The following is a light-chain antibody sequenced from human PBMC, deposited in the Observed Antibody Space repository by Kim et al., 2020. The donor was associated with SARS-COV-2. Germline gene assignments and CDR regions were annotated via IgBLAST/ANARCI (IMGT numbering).Light chain of an antibody. CDR2: WAS. CDR1: QSVLYSSNNKSY. J-gene: IGKJ1*01. Sequence: GTINCKSSQSVLYSSNNKSYLAWYQQKPVQPPKLLIYWASTRESGVPDRFSGSGSGTDFTLTISSLQAEDVAVYYCQQYYSTPETFGQGTKVEIK. V-gene: IGKV4-1*01. CDR3: QQYYSTPET.